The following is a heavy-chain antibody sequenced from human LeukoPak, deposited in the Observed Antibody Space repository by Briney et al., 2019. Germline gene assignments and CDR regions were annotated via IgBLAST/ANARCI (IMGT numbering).Heavy chain of an antibody. V-gene: IGHV3-66*02. CDR3: ARNKYDDGDYAPFDY. CDR2: MYSGGST. Sequence: AGSLRLSCAASGFTVSSYYMSWVRQAPGKGLEWVSIMYSGGSTYYADSVKGRFTISRDNSKNTLYLQMNSLRAEDTAVYYCARNKYDDGDYAPFDYWGQGTLVTVSS. D-gene: IGHD4-17*01. CDR1: GFTVSSYY. J-gene: IGHJ4*02.